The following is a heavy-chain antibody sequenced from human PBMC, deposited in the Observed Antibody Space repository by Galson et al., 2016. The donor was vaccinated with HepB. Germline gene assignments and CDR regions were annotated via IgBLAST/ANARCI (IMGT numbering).Heavy chain of an antibody. CDR3: ARAYYDFVYGMDV. CDR1: GFSFKNYD. D-gene: IGHD3-3*01. V-gene: IGHV3-13*01. CDR2: IDAAGAT. Sequence: SLRLSCAASGFSFKNYDVHWVRQTTGKGLGWVSTIDAAGATYYLGSVKGRFAISRENAKNSLYLQMNSLRAEDTAIYYCARAYYDFVYGMDVWGQGTTVTVSS. J-gene: IGHJ6*02.